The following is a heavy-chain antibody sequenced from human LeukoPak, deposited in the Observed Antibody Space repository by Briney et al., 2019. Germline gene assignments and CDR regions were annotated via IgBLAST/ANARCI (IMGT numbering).Heavy chain of an antibody. CDR2: INPNSGGT. Sequence: ASVKVSRKASGYTFTGYYMHWVRQAPGQGLEWMGWINPNSGGTNYAQKFQGRVTMTKDTSISTAYMELSRLRSDDTAVYYCARGGPMVRIAALRGKDWFDPWGQGTLVTVSS. CDR1: GYTFTGYY. CDR3: ARGGPMVRIAALRGKDWFDP. D-gene: IGHD6-6*01. J-gene: IGHJ5*02. V-gene: IGHV1-2*02.